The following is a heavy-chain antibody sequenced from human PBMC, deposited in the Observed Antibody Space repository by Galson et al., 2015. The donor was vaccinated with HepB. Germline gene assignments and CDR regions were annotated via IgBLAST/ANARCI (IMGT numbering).Heavy chain of an antibody. J-gene: IGHJ6*03. Sequence: SVKVYCKASGYTFTSYDINWVRQATGQGLEWMGWMNPNSGNTGYAQKFQGRVTMTRNASISTAYMELSSLRSEDTAVYYCARGRPYERVYYYYYMDVWGKGTTVTVSS. V-gene: IGHV1-8*01. CDR1: GYTFTSYD. CDR2: MNPNSGNT. CDR3: ARGRPYERVYYYYYMDV. D-gene: IGHD5-12*01.